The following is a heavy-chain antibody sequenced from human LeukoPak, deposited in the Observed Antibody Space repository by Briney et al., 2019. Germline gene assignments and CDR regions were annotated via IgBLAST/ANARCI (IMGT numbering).Heavy chain of an antibody. CDR3: ARRRYYDSSGYLE. J-gene: IGHJ1*01. CDR2: IYYSGRT. D-gene: IGHD3-22*01. V-gene: IGHV4-39*01. CDR1: GDFVSRSDSY. Sequence: SEALSLTCTIFGDFVSRSDSYWLWIRQPPGKGLEWIGTIYYSGRTYYSPSLKSRVTLSIDMSNNQFSLILSSVTAADTALYFCARRRYYDSSGYLEWGQGTLVTVSS.